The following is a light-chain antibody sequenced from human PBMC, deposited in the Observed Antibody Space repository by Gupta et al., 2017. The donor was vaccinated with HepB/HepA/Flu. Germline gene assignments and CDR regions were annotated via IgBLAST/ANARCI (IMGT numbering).Light chain of an antibody. V-gene: IGKV2-28*01. CDR2: LGS. J-gene: IGKJ4*01. CDR1: QSLLHSNGYNY. Sequence: DIVMTQSRFWLPVTPGEADSISCRSSQSLLHSNGYNYLDWYLQKPGQSPQLLIYLGSNRASGVPDRFSGSGSGTDFTLKISRVEAEDVGVYYCMQALQTPLTFGGGTKVEIK. CDR3: MQALQTPLT.